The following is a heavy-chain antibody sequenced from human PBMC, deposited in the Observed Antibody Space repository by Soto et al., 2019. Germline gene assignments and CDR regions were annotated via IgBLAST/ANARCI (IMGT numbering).Heavy chain of an antibody. V-gene: IGHV3-33*01. CDR2: IWDDASYK. J-gene: IGHJ6*02. CDR1: GFTFRSYG. CDR3: ARVFESYGMDV. Sequence: GGSLRLSCKASGFTFRSYGMHWVRQAPGKGLEWVANIWDDASYKHHADSVKGRFTISRDDSKNTLYLHMSSLRGEDTAVYFCARVFESYGMDVWGQGTTVTVS.